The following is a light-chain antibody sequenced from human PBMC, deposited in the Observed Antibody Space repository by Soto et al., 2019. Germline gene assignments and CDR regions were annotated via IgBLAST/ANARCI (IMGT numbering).Light chain of an antibody. CDR2: NSS. Sequence: ETVLTQSPGTLSLSPGERATLSCRASQSVRSNYLAWYQQKPGQAPRLLIYNSSTRATGIPDRFSGSGSGADFTVTSSRVGLEDFALCYCWQYRDLPQTLGQGTKV. CDR1: QSVRSNY. CDR3: WQYRDLPQT. J-gene: IGKJ1*01. V-gene: IGKV3-20*01.